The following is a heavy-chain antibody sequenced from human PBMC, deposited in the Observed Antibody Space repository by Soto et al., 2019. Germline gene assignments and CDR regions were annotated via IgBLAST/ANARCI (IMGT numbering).Heavy chain of an antibody. CDR1: GASISSGDYY. CDR3: ASIYDSSGYYYGNNWFDP. J-gene: IGHJ5*02. D-gene: IGHD3-22*01. Sequence: SETLSLTCSVSGASISSGDYYWSWIRQHPGKGLEWIGYIYDSGSTYYNPSLKSRVTISVDTSKNQFSLKLSSVTAADAAVYYCASIYDSSGYYYGNNWFDPWGQGTLVTVSS. CDR2: IYDSGST. V-gene: IGHV4-31*03.